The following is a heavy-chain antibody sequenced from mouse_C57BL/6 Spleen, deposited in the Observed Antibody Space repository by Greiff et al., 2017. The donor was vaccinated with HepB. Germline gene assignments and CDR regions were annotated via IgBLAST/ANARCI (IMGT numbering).Heavy chain of an antibody. CDR3: AHGGSSYDPDY. V-gene: IGHV1-81*01. J-gene: IGHJ2*01. CDR2: LYPRSGNT. CDR1: GYTFTSYG. D-gene: IGHD1-1*01. Sequence: VQLQQSGAELARPGASVKLSCKASGYTFTSYGISWVKQRPGQGLEWIGELYPRSGNTYYNEKFKGKATLTADKSSSTAYMELRSLTSEDSAVYLCAHGGSSYDPDYWGQGTTLTVSS.